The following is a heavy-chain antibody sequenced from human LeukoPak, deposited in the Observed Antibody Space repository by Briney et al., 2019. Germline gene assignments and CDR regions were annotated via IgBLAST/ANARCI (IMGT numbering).Heavy chain of an antibody. CDR1: GFTFTSSA. CDR2: IVVGSGNT. CDR3: AAYGPDFWSGSDAFDI. Sequence: SVKVSCKASGFTFTSSAVQWVRQARGQRLECIGWIVVGSGNTNYAQKFQERVTITRDMSTSTAYMELSSLRSEDTAVYYCAAYGPDFWSGSDAFDIWGQGTMVTVSS. D-gene: IGHD3-3*01. J-gene: IGHJ3*02. V-gene: IGHV1-58*01.